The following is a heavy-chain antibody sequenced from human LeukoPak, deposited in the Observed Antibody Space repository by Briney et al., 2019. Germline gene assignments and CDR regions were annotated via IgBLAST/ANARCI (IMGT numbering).Heavy chain of an antibody. CDR2: IYYSGST. CDR3: ARRTDSGSWYFDL. D-gene: IGHD6-6*01. CDR1: GGSISNYY. J-gene: IGHJ2*01. V-gene: IGHV4-59*01. Sequence: SETLSLTCTVSGGSISNYYWSWTRQPPGMGLEWIGNIYYSGSTNYNPSLKSRVTISVETSKNQFSLKLSSVTAADTAVYYCARRTDSGSWYFDLWGRGTLVTVSS.